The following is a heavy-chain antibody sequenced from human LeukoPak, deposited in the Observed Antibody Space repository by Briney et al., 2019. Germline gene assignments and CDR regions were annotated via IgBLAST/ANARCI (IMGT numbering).Heavy chain of an antibody. Sequence: GASVKVSCKASGYTFTGYYMHWVRQAPGQGLEWMGWISAYNGNTNYAQKLQGRVTMTTDTSTSTAYMELRSLRSDDTAVYYCARVKDYGWYYFDYWGQGTLVTVSS. J-gene: IGHJ4*02. CDR1: GYTFTGYY. D-gene: IGHD4-17*01. CDR3: ARVKDYGWYYFDY. CDR2: ISAYNGNT. V-gene: IGHV1-18*04.